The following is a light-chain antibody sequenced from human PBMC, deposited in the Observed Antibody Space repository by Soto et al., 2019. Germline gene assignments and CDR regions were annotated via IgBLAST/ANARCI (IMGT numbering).Light chain of an antibody. CDR2: GAS. J-gene: IGKJ4*01. V-gene: IGKV3-15*01. Sequence: EIVMTQSPATLSVSPGERATLSCRASQSVSSNLAWYQQKPGQAPRLLIYGASTRATGIPARFSGSGFGTEFTLTISSLQSEDFAVYSCQHYNNWPPLTFGGGTKVEIK. CDR3: QHYNNWPPLT. CDR1: QSVSSN.